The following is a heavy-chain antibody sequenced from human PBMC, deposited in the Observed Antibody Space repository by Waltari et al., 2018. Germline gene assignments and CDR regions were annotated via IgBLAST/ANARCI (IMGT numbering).Heavy chain of an antibody. CDR1: GGSISSSTYY. Sequence: QLQLQESGPGLVKPSETLSLTCTVSGGSISSSTYYWGWIRPPPGKGLEWIGSISYSGTTYYNPSLKSRVSISVDTSKNQFSLKLSSVTAADTAVYYCARHKIEYSSSSIFDYWGQGTLVTVSS. J-gene: IGHJ4*02. V-gene: IGHV4-39*07. D-gene: IGHD6-6*01. CDR2: ISYSGTT. CDR3: ARHKIEYSSSSIFDY.